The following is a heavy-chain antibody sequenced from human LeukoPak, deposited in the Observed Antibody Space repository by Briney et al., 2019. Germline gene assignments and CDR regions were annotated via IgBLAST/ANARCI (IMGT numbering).Heavy chain of an antibody. J-gene: IGHJ4*02. Sequence: GGSLRLPCVASGFTFSTYSLNWVRQAPGKGLEWVSSISSSSSYIYYADSVKGRFTISRDNAKNSLYLQMNSLRAEDTAVYYCARDYCSGGSCYAWFDYWGQGTLVTVSS. CDR1: GFTFSTYS. D-gene: IGHD2-15*01. CDR2: ISSSSSYI. V-gene: IGHV3-21*01. CDR3: ARDYCSGGSCYAWFDY.